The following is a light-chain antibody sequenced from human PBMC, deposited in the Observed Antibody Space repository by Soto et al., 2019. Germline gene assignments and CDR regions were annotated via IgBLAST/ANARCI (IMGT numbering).Light chain of an antibody. Sequence: QSALTQPASVSGSPGQSITISCTGTSSDVGGYNYVSWYQQHPGKAPKLMIYEVSNRPSGVSNRFSGSKSGNTASLTISGLQAEDEADYYCSSYTSSSIWFGGGTNLTVL. CDR3: SSYTSSSIW. V-gene: IGLV2-14*01. CDR2: EVS. J-gene: IGLJ3*02. CDR1: SSDVGGYNY.